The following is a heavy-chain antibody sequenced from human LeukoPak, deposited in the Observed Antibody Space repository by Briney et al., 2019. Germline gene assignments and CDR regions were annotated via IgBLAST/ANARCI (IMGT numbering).Heavy chain of an antibody. J-gene: IGHJ4*02. V-gene: IGHV3-23*01. Sequence: GGSLRLSCAASGFTFISYAMSWVRQAPGRGLEWVSGISGSGGSTYYADSVKGRVTISRDNSRKTLYLQMNSLRAEDTAVYYCAKGSYGSGSFDYWGQGTLVTVSS. D-gene: IGHD3-10*01. CDR2: ISGSGGST. CDR1: GFTFISYA. CDR3: AKGSYGSGSFDY.